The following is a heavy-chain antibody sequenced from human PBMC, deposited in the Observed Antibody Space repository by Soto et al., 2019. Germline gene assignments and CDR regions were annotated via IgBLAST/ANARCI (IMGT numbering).Heavy chain of an antibody. CDR3: AKVAYSGSSGLNYYYGMDV. CDR1: GFTFSSYA. CDR2: ISGSGGST. V-gene: IGHV3-23*01. J-gene: IGHJ6*02. Sequence: GGSLRLSCAASGFTFSSYAMSWVRQAPGKGLERVSAISGSGGSTYYADSVKGRFTISRDNSKDTLYLQMNSLKAEDTAVYYCAKVAYSGSSGLNYYYGMDVWGQGTTVTVSS. D-gene: IGHD1-26*01.